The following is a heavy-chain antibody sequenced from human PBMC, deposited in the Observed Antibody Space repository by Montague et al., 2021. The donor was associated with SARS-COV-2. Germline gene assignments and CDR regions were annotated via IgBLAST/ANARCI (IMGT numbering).Heavy chain of an antibody. CDR2: INHTGAT. D-gene: IGHD3-22*01. V-gene: IGHV4-34*01. CDR3: ARGLIRINMAVVIFIGGQYWFDS. CDR1: GGSFSDYY. Sequence: SETLSLTCAVYGGSFSDYYWSWIRQPPGKGLEWIGEINHTGATNXXPSLKSLVTLSIDTSKNQFSLNLKSVTAADTAVYYCARGLIRINMAVVIFIGGQYWFDSWGQGTLVTVTS. J-gene: IGHJ5*01.